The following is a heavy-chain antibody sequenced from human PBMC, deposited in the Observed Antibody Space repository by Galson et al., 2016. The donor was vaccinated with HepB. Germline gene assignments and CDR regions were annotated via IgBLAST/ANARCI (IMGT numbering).Heavy chain of an antibody. Sequence: SLRLSCAASGFTVRTDYMSWIRQSSAKGLEWVSLIYASGKTFYTDSVKGRFIMSRDANTVSLQMSSLRAEDTAVYYCARGWTRLYWGRGTLVAVSS. D-gene: IGHD2-15*01. J-gene: IGHJ4*02. CDR3: ARGWTRLY. V-gene: IGHV3-53*01. CDR1: GFTVRTDY. CDR2: IYASGKT.